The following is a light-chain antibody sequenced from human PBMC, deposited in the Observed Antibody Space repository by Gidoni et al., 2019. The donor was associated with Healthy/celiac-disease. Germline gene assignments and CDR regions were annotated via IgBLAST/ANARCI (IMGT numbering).Light chain of an antibody. Sequence: DIQMTQSPSTLSASVGDRVTITCRASQSISSWLAWYQQKPGKAPKLLLYKASSLESGVPSRFSGSGSGTEFTLTISSLQPDDFATYYCQQYNEEWTFGQGTKVEIK. CDR3: QQYNEEWT. V-gene: IGKV1-5*03. CDR1: QSISSW. J-gene: IGKJ1*01. CDR2: KAS.